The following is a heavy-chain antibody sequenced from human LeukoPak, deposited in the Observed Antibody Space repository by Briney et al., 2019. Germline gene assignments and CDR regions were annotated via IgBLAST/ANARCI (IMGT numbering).Heavy chain of an antibody. CDR2: ISWNSGTI. D-gene: IGHD2-15*01. J-gene: IGHJ4*02. V-gene: IGHV3-9*01. Sequence: GGSLRLSCAASGLTFDDYAMHWVRQAPGKGLEWVSGISWNSGTIGYADSVKGRFTISRDNAKNSLYLQMNGLRAEDTAVYYCARRSGRREYCSGGSCPPLDYGGQGTLVTVS. CDR3: ARRSGRREYCSGGSCPPLDY. CDR1: GLTFDDYA.